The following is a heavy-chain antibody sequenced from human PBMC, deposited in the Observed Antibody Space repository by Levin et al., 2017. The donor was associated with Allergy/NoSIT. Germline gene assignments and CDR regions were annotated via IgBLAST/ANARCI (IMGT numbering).Heavy chain of an antibody. V-gene: IGHV5-51*01. CDR3: ARQKISYFDS. Sequence: VASVKVSCKGSGYRFTSNWIAWVRQMPGKGLEWMGIIHPSDSETTYSPSFQGQVTISVDKSINTAYLQWASVKASDTAIYYCARQKISYFDSWGQGTLVTVSS. CDR1: GYRFTSNW. CDR2: IHPSDSET. J-gene: IGHJ4*02.